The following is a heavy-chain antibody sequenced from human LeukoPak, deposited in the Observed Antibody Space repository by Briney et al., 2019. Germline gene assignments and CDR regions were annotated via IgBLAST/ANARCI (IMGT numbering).Heavy chain of an antibody. CDR2: IYYSGST. Sequence: SETLSLTCTVSGGSITNYFWSWIRQPPGKGLEWIGYIYYSGSTNYNPSLKSRVTISVDTSKNQFSLKLSSVTAADTAVYYCARLGSGWYGAGYWGQGTLVTVSS. CDR3: ARLGSGWYGAGY. V-gene: IGHV4-59*08. D-gene: IGHD6-19*01. J-gene: IGHJ4*02. CDR1: GGSITNYF.